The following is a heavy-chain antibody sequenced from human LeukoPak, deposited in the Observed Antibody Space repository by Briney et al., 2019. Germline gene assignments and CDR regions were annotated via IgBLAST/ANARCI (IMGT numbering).Heavy chain of an antibody. CDR3: ARHSERWLGAFDI. Sequence: TSETLSLTCTVSGGSISSYYWSWIRQPPGKGLEWIGYIYYSGNTNYNPSLKSRVTISVDTSKNQFSLKLSSVTAADTAVYYCARHSERWLGAFDIWGQGTMVTVSS. D-gene: IGHD6-19*01. CDR2: IYYSGNT. CDR1: GGSISSYY. V-gene: IGHV4-59*08. J-gene: IGHJ3*02.